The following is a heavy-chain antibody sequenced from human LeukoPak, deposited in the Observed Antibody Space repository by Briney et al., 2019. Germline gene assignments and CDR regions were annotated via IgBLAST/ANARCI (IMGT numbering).Heavy chain of an antibody. CDR1: GGXISSYY. Sequence: PSETLSLTCTVSGGXISSYYWSWIRQPPGKGLEWIGYIYYSGSTNYNPSLKSRVTISVGTSKNQFSLKLSSVTAADTAVYYCASWEAVAQDYWGQGTLVTVSS. V-gene: IGHV4-59*08. CDR2: IYYSGST. J-gene: IGHJ4*02. D-gene: IGHD6-19*01. CDR3: ASWEAVAQDY.